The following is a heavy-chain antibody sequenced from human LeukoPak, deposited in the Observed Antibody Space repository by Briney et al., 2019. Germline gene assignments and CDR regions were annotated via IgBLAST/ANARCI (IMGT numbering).Heavy chain of an antibody. CDR2: IYPGDSDT. D-gene: IGHD3-3*01. J-gene: IGHJ4*02. CDR3: ARRVTIFGVVKYYFDY. V-gene: IGHV5-51*01. Sequence: GESLKISCKGSGYSFTSYWIGWVRQMPGKGLEWMGIIYPGDSDTRYSSSFQGQVTISADKSISTAYLQWSSLKASDTAMYYCARRVTIFGVVKYYFDYWGQGTLVTVSS. CDR1: GYSFTSYW.